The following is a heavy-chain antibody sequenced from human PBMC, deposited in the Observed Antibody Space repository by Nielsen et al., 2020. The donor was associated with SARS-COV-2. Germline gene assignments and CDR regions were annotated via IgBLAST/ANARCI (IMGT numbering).Heavy chain of an antibody. Sequence: GGSLRLSCAASGFNVSSNYMSWVRQAPGKGLEWVSSIGTSGGNSYYSDSVKGRFTISRDISKNTLFLQMNSLRAEDTALYYCTTRTFYLDYWGQGTLVTVSS. J-gene: IGHJ4*02. CDR1: GFNVSSNY. CDR3: TTRTFYLDY. V-gene: IGHV3-23*01. D-gene: IGHD1-1*01. CDR2: IGTSGGNS.